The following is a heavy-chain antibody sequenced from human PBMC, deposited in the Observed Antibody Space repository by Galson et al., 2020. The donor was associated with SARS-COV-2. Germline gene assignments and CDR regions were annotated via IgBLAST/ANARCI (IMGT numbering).Heavy chain of an antibody. CDR3: ARDSGTTYYTWFDP. V-gene: IGHV3-48*04. CDR1: GFTFSNFG. Sequence: QAGGSLRLSCAASGFTFSNFGMNWVRQAPGKGLEWLSYISRSSDSIYYADSVKGRFTISKDNAKNSLYLQMDSLRAEDTAMYYCARDSGTTYYTWFDPWGQGTLVTVSS. CDR2: ISRSSDSI. D-gene: IGHD3-10*01. J-gene: IGHJ5*02.